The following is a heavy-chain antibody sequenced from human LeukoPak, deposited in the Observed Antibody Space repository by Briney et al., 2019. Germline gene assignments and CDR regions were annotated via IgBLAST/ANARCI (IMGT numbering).Heavy chain of an antibody. CDR3: ATQLVWFGELLSPSRGLDY. J-gene: IGHJ4*02. Sequence: SVTLSCKASGYTFTGYYMHWVRQAPGQGLEWVGWINPNSGGTNYAQKFQGRVTMTRDTSISTAYMELSGLRSDDTAVYYCATQLVWFGELLSPSRGLDYWGQGPLVTVSS. D-gene: IGHD3-10*01. CDR1: GYTFTGYY. V-gene: IGHV1-2*02. CDR2: INPNSGGT.